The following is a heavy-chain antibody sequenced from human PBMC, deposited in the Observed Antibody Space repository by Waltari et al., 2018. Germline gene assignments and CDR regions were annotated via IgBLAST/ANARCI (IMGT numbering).Heavy chain of an antibody. J-gene: IGHJ4*02. CDR3: ARHKRGIVEGINY. D-gene: IGHD1-26*01. Sequence: EVQLVQSGAEMKKPGESLNISCEATGYSFTSYWIAWVRQLPGKGLGWKSIINPQDSATRYSPSFRGRVTISVDKSIRTAYLHWTTLRASDSGIYYCARHKRGIVEGINYWGQGTLVAVSS. V-gene: IGHV5-51*01. CDR1: GYSFTSYW. CDR2: INPQDSAT.